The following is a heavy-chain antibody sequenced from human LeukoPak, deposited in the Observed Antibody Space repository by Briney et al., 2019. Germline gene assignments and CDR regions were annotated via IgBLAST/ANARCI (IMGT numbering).Heavy chain of an antibody. J-gene: IGHJ4*02. V-gene: IGHV1-69*04. Sequence: GASVKVSCKTSGGTFNNSAISWVRQAPGQGLEWMGRIIPILGIANYAQKFQGRVTITADKSTSTAYMELSSLRSEDTAVYYCARDLRGYSYGLFDYWGQGTLVTVSS. CDR1: GGTFNNSA. D-gene: IGHD5-18*01. CDR3: ARDLRGYSYGLFDY. CDR2: IIPILGIA.